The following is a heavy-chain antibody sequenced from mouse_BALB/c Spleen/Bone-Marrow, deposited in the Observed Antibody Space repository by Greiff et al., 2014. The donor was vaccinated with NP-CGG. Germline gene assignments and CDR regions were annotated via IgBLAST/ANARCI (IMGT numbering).Heavy chain of an antibody. CDR2: IDPANGNT. CDR1: GFNIKDTY. D-gene: IGHD2-4*01. V-gene: IGHV14-3*02. J-gene: IGHJ1*01. Sequence: EVKLQESGAELVKPGASVKLSCTASGFNIKDTYMHWVKQRPEQGLEWIGRIDPANGNTKYDPKFQGKATITADTSSNTAYLQLSSLTSEDTAVYYCANYDYGWYFDVWGAGTRSPSPQ. CDR3: ANYDYGWYFDV.